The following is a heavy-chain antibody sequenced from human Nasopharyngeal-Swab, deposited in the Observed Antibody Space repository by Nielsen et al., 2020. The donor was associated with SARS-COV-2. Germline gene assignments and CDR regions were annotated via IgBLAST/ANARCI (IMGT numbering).Heavy chain of an antibody. Sequence: SQTLSLTCAVYGRSFSGYYWRWIRQPPGKGLEWIGEINHSGSTNYNPSLKRRVTISVDTSKNQFSLKLSSVTAADTAVYYCARALSGYDKAYYYYGMDVWGQGTTVTVSS. D-gene: IGHD5-12*01. CDR3: ARALSGYDKAYYYYGMDV. J-gene: IGHJ6*02. V-gene: IGHV4-34*01. CDR2: INHSGST. CDR1: GRSFSGYY.